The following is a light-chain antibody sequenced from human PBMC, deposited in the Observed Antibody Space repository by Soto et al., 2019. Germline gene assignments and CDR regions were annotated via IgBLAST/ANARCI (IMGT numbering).Light chain of an antibody. CDR3: QQYVTSPYI. J-gene: IGKJ2*01. Sequence: DIVLTQSPGTLSLSPGERATLSCRASQSISSSYLAWYQQKPGQAPRLLIHGVSTRATGIPDRFSGSGSGTDFTLTISRLEPEDFAVYYCQQYVTSPYIFGQRTKLEIK. CDR1: QSISSSY. CDR2: GVS. V-gene: IGKV3-20*01.